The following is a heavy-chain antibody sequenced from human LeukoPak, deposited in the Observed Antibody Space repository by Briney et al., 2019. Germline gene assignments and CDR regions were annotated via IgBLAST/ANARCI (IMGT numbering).Heavy chain of an antibody. CDR2: XXXXGSTI. V-gene: IGHV3-48*03. Sequence: LEWVSXXXXXGSTIYYADSVKGRFTISRDNAKNSLYLQMNSLRAEDTAVYYCARSTYYYDSSGFNYAAFDIWGQGTMVTVSS. J-gene: IGHJ3*02. D-gene: IGHD3-22*01. CDR3: ARSTYYYDSSGFNYAAFDI.